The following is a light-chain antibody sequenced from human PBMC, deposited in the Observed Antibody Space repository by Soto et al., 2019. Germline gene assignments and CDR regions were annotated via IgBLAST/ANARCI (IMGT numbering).Light chain of an antibody. CDR1: QSVSSSY. CDR2: GAA. V-gene: IGKV3-15*01. J-gene: IGKJ1*01. Sequence: EIVLTQSPATLSVSPGERATLSCRASQSVSSSYLAWYQQKPGQAPRLLIYGAATRATGIPARFSGSGSGTEFTLTISSLQSEDFAVYYCQQYHNWPAFGQGTKVE. CDR3: QQYHNWPA.